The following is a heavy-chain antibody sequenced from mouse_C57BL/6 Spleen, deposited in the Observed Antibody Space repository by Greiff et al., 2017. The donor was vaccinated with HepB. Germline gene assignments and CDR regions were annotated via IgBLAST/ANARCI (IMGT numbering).Heavy chain of an antibody. CDR2: ISSGGSYT. CDR3: ARENDSSFAY. D-gene: IGHD2-13*01. J-gene: IGHJ3*01. Sequence: EVQLQESGGDLVKPGGSLKLSCAASGFTFSSYGMSWVRQTPDKRLEWVATISSGGSYTYYPDSVKGRFTISRDNAKNTLYLQMSSLKSEDTAMYYCARENDSSFAYWGQGTLVTVSA. CDR1: GFTFSSYG. V-gene: IGHV5-6*01.